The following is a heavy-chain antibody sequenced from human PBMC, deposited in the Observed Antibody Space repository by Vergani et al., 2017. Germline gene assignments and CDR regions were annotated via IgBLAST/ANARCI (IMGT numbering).Heavy chain of an antibody. CDR2: ISSSSSYI. CDR1: GFTFSSYS. Sequence: EVQLVESGGGLVKPGGSLRLSCAASGFTFSSYSMNWVRQAPGKGLEWVSSISSSSSYIYYADSVKGRFTISRDNAKNSLYLQMNSLRAEDTAVYYCARGCRGATSSYYYGMDVWGQGTTVTVSS. D-gene: IGHD5-12*01. CDR3: ARGCRGATSSYYYGMDV. V-gene: IGHV3-21*01. J-gene: IGHJ6*02.